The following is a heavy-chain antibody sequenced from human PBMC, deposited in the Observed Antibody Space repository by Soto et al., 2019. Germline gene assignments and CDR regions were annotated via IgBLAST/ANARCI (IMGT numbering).Heavy chain of an antibody. CDR1: GYTFTSYT. D-gene: IGHD2-21*02. Sequence: QIPLVQSGAEVKKPGASVKVSCKGSGYTFTSYTISWVRQAPGQGLEWMGWMSAYNGNTNYAQKLQGRVTMTSDTSTSTAYMELRSLRSDDTAVYYCARGSYCGGDCFDAFDIWGQGTMVTVSS. V-gene: IGHV1-18*01. CDR3: ARGSYCGGDCFDAFDI. CDR2: MSAYNGNT. J-gene: IGHJ3*02.